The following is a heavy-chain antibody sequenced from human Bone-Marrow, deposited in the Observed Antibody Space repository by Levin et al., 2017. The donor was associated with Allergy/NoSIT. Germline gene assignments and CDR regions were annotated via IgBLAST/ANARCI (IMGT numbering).Heavy chain of an antibody. J-gene: IGHJ4*02. CDR3: ARGSYFFDY. V-gene: IGHV4-39*01. CDR2: IYYSGST. D-gene: IGHD1-26*01. Sequence: SETLSLTCTVSGGSISSSSYYWGWIRQPPGKGLEWIGSIYYSGSTYYNPSLKSRVTISVDTSKNQFSLKLSSVTAADTAVYYCARGSYFFDYWGQGTLVTVSS. CDR1: GGSISSSSYY.